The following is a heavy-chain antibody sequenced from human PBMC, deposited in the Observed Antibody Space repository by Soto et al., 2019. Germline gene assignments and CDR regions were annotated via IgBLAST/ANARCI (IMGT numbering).Heavy chain of an antibody. CDR3: ARDRDNYDFWSGYPRFDY. J-gene: IGHJ4*02. D-gene: IGHD3-3*01. CDR1: GYTFTSYG. CDR2: ISAYNGNT. Sequence: QVQLVQSGAEVKKPGASVKVSCKASGYTFTSYGISWVRQAPGQGLEWMGWISAYNGNTNYAQKLQGRVTMTTDTSTSTVYMELRSLRSDDTAVYYCARDRDNYDFWSGYPRFDYWGQGTLVTVSS. V-gene: IGHV1-18*04.